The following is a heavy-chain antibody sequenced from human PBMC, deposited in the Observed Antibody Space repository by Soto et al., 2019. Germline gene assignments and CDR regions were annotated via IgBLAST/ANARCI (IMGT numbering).Heavy chain of an antibody. Sequence: DVHLVESGGGLIQPGGSLRLSCAASGFTISGKKYVAWVRQAPGKGLEWLSALYDLDGSFYAASVKGRFTTSSDSSKTTVYLRMNDLRPDDTAVYYCATWHEREHAYDVWGQGTTVTVSS. J-gene: IGHJ3*01. CDR3: ATWHEREHAYDV. CDR2: LYDLDGS. V-gene: IGHV3-53*01. D-gene: IGHD1-1*01. CDR1: GFTISGKKY.